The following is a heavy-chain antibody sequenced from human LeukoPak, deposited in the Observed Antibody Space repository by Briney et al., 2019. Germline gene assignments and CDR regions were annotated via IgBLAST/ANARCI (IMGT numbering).Heavy chain of an antibody. Sequence: GGSLRLSCAASGFTFSNYYMSWIRQAPGKGLVWVSYISSRSSNKEYADSVKGRFTISRDNSKNSLFLQMDSLRAEDSAIYYCAREGWDLNALDIWGQGTMITVSP. CDR2: ISSRSSNK. CDR1: GFTFSNYY. CDR3: AREGWDLNALDI. V-gene: IGHV3-11*04. D-gene: IGHD1-26*01. J-gene: IGHJ3*02.